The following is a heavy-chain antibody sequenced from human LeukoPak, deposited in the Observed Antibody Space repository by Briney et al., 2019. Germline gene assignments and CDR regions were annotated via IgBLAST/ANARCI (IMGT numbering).Heavy chain of an antibody. V-gene: IGHV3-33*01. Sequence: GGSLRLSCAASGFTFSRYGMHWVRQAPGKGLEWVAVIWYDGSNKYYADSVKGRFTISRDNSKNTLYLQMNSLRAEDTAVYYCARRQVDGYKGYYFDYWGQGTLVTVSS. J-gene: IGHJ4*02. CDR2: IWYDGSNK. CDR1: GFTFSRYG. CDR3: ARRQVDGYKGYYFDY. D-gene: IGHD5-24*01.